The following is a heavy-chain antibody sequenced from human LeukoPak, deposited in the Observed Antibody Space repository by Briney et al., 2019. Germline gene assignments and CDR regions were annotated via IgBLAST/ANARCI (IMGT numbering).Heavy chain of an antibody. Sequence: GGSLRLSCAASGFTFSSYAMSWVRQAPGRGLGWVSAISGSGGRTYYADSVKGRFTIPRDNSKNTLYLQMNSLRAEDTAVYYCAKDDLLSHWGQGAPVTVSS. CDR2: ISGSGGRT. V-gene: IGHV3-23*01. J-gene: IGHJ4*02. CDR3: AKDDLLSH. CDR1: GFTFSSYA.